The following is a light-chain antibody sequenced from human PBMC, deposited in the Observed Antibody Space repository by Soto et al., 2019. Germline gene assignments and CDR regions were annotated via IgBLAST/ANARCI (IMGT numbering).Light chain of an antibody. Sequence: EIVLTESPGTLSLSPGDRATLSCMASQSLSVSYIAWYQQRLGQAPRLLIHGTSTRYTGIPDRFSGSRSGTDSNFAISGLVPKDVAVYYSQQFGDSPQTFSQVPTVEIK. CDR1: QSLSVSY. CDR2: GTS. J-gene: IGKJ1*01. V-gene: IGKV3-20*01. CDR3: QQFGDSPQT.